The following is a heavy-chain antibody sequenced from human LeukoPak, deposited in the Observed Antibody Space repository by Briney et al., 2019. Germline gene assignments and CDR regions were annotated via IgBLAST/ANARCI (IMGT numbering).Heavy chain of an antibody. CDR1: GGSFSGYY. J-gene: IGHJ5*02. CDR3: ARHMLGAYNWFDP. CDR2: INHSGST. Sequence: SETLSLTCAVYGGSFSGYYWSWIRQPPGKGLEWIGEINHSGSTNYNPSPKSRVTISVDTSKNQFSLKVSSVTAADTAVYYCARHMLGAYNWFDPWGQGTLVTVSS. D-gene: IGHD3-10*02. V-gene: IGHV4-34*01.